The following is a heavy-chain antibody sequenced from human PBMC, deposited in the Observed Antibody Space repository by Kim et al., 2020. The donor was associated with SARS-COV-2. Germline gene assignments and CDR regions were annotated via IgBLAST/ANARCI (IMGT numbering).Heavy chain of an antibody. CDR2: IRKKPNSYTT. J-gene: IGHJ2*01. CDR3: ARATSANNHWYFEL. V-gene: IGHV3-72*01. CDR1: GFIFSDHY. D-gene: IGHD5-12*01. Sequence: GGFLRLSCAASGFIFSDHYMDWVRQAPGKGLEWVARIRKKPNSYTTEHAASVKGRFTISRDDSKNSVYLQMNSLKTEDTAVYYCARATSANNHWYFELWGRGTLVTVSS.